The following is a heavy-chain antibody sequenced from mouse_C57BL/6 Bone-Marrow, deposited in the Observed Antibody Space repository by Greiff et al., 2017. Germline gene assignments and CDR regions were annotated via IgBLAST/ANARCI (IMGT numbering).Heavy chain of an antibody. D-gene: IGHD4-1*01. Sequence: DVKLVESGPGLAKPSQTLSLTCSVTGYSITSDYWNWIRKFPGNKLEYMGYISYSGSTYYNPSLKSRISITRDTSKNQYYLQLNSVTTEDTATYYCASLTGTWRVYFDYWGQGTTLTVSS. V-gene: IGHV3-8*01. CDR3: ASLTGTWRVYFDY. CDR2: ISYSGST. J-gene: IGHJ2*01. CDR1: GYSITSDY.